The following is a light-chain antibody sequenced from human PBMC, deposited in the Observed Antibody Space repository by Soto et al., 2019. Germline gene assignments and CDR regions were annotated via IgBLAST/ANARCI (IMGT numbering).Light chain of an antibody. CDR2: GAS. V-gene: IGKV3-20*01. J-gene: IGKJ1*01. CDR1: QSVSSN. CDR3: QQYGSSPEWT. Sequence: EIVMTQSPATLSVSPGETATLSCRASQSVSSNVAWYQQKPGQAPRLLIYGASSRATGIPDRFSGSGSGTDFTLTISRLEPEDFAVYYCQQYGSSPEWTFGQGTKVDIK.